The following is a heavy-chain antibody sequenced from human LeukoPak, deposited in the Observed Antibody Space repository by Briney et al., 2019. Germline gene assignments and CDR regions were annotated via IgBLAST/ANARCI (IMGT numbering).Heavy chain of an antibody. CDR1: GFTFSSYA. CDR2: ISGSGGST. V-gene: IGHV3-23*01. D-gene: IGHD3-3*01. Sequence: GGSLRLSCAASGFTFSSYAMSWVRQAPGKGLEWVSAISGSGGSTYYADSVKGRFTISRDNSKNTLYLQMNSLRAEDTAVYYCAKRGFLQFGVAEPRTDKTEYYFDYWGQGTLVTVSS. CDR3: AKRGFLQFGVAEPRTDKTEYYFDY. J-gene: IGHJ4*02.